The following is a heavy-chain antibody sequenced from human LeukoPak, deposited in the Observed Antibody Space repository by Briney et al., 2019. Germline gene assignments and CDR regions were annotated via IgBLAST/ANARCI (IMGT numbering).Heavy chain of an antibody. CDR2: IYPRDAQT. D-gene: IGHD1-26*01. CDR3: ACQSYRVPDAFDV. CDR1: GYTFSSYW. V-gene: IGHV5-51*01. J-gene: IGHJ3*01. Sequence: GESLKVSCKASGYTFSSYWIGWVRQMPGQGPEWIAMIYPRDAQTRYSPSFQGHVTISADMSISTVYLQWSRLKASDTAMYYCACQSYRVPDAFDVWGQGTMVIVSS.